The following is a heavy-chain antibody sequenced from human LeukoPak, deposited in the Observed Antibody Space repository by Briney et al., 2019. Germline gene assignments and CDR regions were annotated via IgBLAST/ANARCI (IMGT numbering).Heavy chain of an antibody. CDR3: ARAEPQLWFDYWFDP. D-gene: IGHD5-18*01. J-gene: IGHJ5*02. CDR1: GYTFTSYA. V-gene: IGHV1-3*01. Sequence: ASVKVSCKASGYTFTSYAMHWVRQAPGQRLEWMGWINAGNGNTKYSQKFQGRVTITRDTSASTAYMELSSLRSEDTAVYYCARAEPQLWFDYWFDPWGQGTLVTVSS. CDR2: INAGNGNT.